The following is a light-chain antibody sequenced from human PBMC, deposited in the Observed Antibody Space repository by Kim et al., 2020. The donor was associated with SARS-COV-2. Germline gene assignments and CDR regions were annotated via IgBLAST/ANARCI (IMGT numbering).Light chain of an antibody. CDR2: DAD. CDR3: QQRGSWHTALT. V-gene: IGKV3D-11*02. Sequence: GESASEAGRASENMDNSLAGDKQKPGQGPRILIDDADVRAAGIPDKFSGSGSGTDFTHTIGSLAPEDFAIYYCQQRGSWHTALTFGGGTKVDIK. J-gene: IGKJ4*01. CDR1: ENMDNS.